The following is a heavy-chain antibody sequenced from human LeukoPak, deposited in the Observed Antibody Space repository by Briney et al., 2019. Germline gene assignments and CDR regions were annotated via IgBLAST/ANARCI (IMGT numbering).Heavy chain of an antibody. CDR1: GGSFSGYY. J-gene: IGHJ4*02. D-gene: IGHD4-17*01. V-gene: IGHV4-34*01. CDR2: INHSGST. Sequence: SETLSLTCAVYGGSFSGYYWSWIRQPPGKGLEWIGEINHSGSTNYNPSLKSRVTISVDTSKNQFSLKLSSVTAADTAVYYCASRDDYGGYGAVGYWGQGTLVTVSS. CDR3: ASRDDYGGYGAVGY.